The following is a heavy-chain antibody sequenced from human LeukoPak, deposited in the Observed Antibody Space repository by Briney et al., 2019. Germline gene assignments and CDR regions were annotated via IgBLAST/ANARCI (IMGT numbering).Heavy chain of an antibody. Sequence: PGASLRLSCAASGFTSSTYSMNWVRQAPGKGLEWVSAISGSGGGTYYADSVKGRFTISRDNSKNTLYLQMNSLRAEDTAVYYCAKREGVDTIFGVVTSGGMDVWGQGTTVTVFS. CDR1: GFTSSTYS. CDR2: ISGSGGGT. J-gene: IGHJ6*02. CDR3: AKREGVDTIFGVVTSGGMDV. V-gene: IGHV3-23*01. D-gene: IGHD3-3*01.